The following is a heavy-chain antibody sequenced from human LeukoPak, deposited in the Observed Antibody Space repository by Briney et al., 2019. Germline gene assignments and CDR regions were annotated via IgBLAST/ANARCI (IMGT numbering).Heavy chain of an antibody. CDR1: GFTFSSYS. V-gene: IGHV3-21*01. J-gene: IGHJ3*02. D-gene: IGHD3-9*01. Sequence: GGSLRLSCAASGFTFSSYSMNWVRQAPGKGLEWVSSISSSSSYIYYADSVKGRFTISRDNAKNSLYLQMNSLRAEDTAVYYCARDLDILTGYNGWGAFDIWGQGTMVTVSS. CDR3: ARDLDILTGYNGWGAFDI. CDR2: ISSSSSYI.